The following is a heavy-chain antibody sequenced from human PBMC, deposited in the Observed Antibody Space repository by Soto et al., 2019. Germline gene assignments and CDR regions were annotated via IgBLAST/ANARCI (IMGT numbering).Heavy chain of an antibody. V-gene: IGHV3-66*01. CDR2: IYSGGST. J-gene: IGHJ1*01. D-gene: IGHD4-17*01. CDR1: GLTVSNNY. CDR3: AALLPTVVTPFQH. Sequence: EVQLVESGGGLVQPGGSLRLSCAASGLTVSNNYISWVRQSPGKGLEWVSLIYSGGSTKYADSVKGRFTISRDNSKNTMYLLMNSLRAEDTAVYYCAALLPTVVTPFQHWGQGTLVTVSS.